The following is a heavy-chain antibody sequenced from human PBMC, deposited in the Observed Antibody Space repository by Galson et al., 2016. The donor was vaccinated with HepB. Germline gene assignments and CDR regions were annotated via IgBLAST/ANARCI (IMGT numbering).Heavy chain of an antibody. V-gene: IGHV3-30-3*01. D-gene: IGHD2-15*01. CDR2: VSFDGNT. J-gene: IGHJ5*02. CDR3: SRGAIGRATSETWSERRPQRRKGPLQRNWMDS. CDR1: GFTFSHYV. Sequence: SLRLSCAASGFTFSHYVIQWVRQAPGKGLEWVALVSFDGNTYYSDSVKGRFTISRDNSMHTVYLQMNSLRPEDTALYWCSRGAIGRATSETWSERRPQRRKGPLQRNWMDSWGQGTLVTVSS.